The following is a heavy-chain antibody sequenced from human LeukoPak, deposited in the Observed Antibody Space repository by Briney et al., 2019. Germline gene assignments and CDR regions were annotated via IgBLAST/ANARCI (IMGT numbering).Heavy chain of an antibody. CDR3: ARAVFGGDSWYYFDY. CDR2: INPSGGST. D-gene: IGHD2-21*02. V-gene: IGHV1-46*01. J-gene: IGHJ4*02. Sequence: ASVKVSCKAFGYTFTSYYMHWVRQAPGQGLEWMGIINPSGGSTSYAQKFQGRVTMTRDTSTSTVYMELSSLRSEDTAVYYCARAVFGGDSWYYFDYWGQGTLVTVSS. CDR1: GYTFTSYY.